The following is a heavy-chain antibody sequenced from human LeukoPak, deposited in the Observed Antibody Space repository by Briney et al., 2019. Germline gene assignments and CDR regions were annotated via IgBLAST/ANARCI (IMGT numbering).Heavy chain of an antibody. D-gene: IGHD6-13*01. CDR3: ARVYSGQEGGNWFDP. CDR2: INPKSGDT. Sequence: GASVMVSCKASGYTFIDYYIHWVRQAPGQGLEWMGWINPKSGDTNYAQKFQDRVTMTRDTSTSTGYMELRSLRSEDTAVYYCARVYSGQEGGNWFDPWGQGTLVTVSS. CDR1: GYTFIDYY. J-gene: IGHJ5*02. V-gene: IGHV1-2*02.